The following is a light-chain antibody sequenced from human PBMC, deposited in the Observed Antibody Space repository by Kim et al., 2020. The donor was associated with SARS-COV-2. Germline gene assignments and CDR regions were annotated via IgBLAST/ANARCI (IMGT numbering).Light chain of an antibody. J-gene: IGKJ4*01. Sequence: LSAGEGATLSCRASQSVSSTYLAWYQQKPGQAPRLLNYGASSRATGIPDRFSGSGFGTDFSLTISRLEPEDFAVYYCQQYASSPFTFGGGTKLEI. CDR1: QSVSSTY. V-gene: IGKV3-20*01. CDR2: GAS. CDR3: QQYASSPFT.